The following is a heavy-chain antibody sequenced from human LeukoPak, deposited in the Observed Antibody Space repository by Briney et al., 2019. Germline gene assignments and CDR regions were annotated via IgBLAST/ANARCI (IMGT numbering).Heavy chain of an antibody. V-gene: IGHV4-59*01. J-gene: IGHJ4*02. Sequence: SETLSLTCTVSGGSISRYYWSWIRQPPGKGLEWIGYIYYSGSTNYNPSLKSRVTISVDTSKNQFSLKLSSVTAADTAVYYCARSATYSSSQGFDYWGQGTLVTVSS. D-gene: IGHD6-13*01. CDR2: IYYSGST. CDR1: GGSISRYY. CDR3: ARSATYSSSQGFDY.